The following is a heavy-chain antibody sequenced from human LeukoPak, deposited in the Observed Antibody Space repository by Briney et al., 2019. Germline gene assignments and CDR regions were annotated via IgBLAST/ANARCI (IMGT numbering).Heavy chain of an antibody. V-gene: IGHV3-21*01. J-gene: IGHJ4*02. CDR1: GFTFSSYS. Sequence: GGSLRLSCAASGFTFSSYSMNWVRQAPGKGLEWVSFISSSSSYIYYADSVKGRFTISRDNAKNSLYLQMNSLRAEDTAVYYCAREVQLERLGFGKEGSAFDYWGQGTLVTVSS. D-gene: IGHD1-1*01. CDR2: ISSSSSYI. CDR3: AREVQLERLGFGKEGSAFDY.